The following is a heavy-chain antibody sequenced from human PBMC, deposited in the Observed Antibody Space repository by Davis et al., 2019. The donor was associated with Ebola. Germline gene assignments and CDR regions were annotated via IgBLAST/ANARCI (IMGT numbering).Heavy chain of an antibody. CDR3: ARVAGYSSGWGDY. J-gene: IGHJ4*02. CDR2: IKQDGSEK. D-gene: IGHD6-19*01. V-gene: IGHV3-7*01. CDR1: GFTFSSYW. Sequence: PGGSLRLSCAASGFTFSSYWMSWVRQAPGKGLEWVANIKQDGSEKYYVDSVKGRFTTSRDNSKNTLYLQMNSLRAEDTAVYYCARVAGYSSGWGDYWGQGTLVTVSS.